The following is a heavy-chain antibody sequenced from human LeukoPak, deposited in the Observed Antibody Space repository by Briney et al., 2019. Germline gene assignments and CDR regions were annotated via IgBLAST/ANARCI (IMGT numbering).Heavy chain of an antibody. CDR3: ARAYWSYYDSSGYHEYFQH. Sequence: LAKVSCKASGGTFSSYAISWVRQAPGQGLEWMGGIIPTFGTANYAQKLQGRVTMTTDTSTSTAYMELRSLRSDDTAVYYCARAYWSYYDSSGYHEYFQHWGQGTLVTVSS. V-gene: IGHV1-69*05. CDR2: IIPTFGTA. D-gene: IGHD3-22*01. CDR1: GGTFSSYA. J-gene: IGHJ1*01.